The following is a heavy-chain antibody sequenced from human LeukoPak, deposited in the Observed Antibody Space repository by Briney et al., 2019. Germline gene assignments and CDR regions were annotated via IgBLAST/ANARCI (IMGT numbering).Heavy chain of an antibody. CDR1: GFTVSSNY. D-gene: IGHD7-27*01. Sequence: QTGGSLRLSCAASGFTVSSNYMSWVRQAPGKGLEWASVIYSGGSTYYADSVKGRFTISRDNSKNTLYLQMNSLRAEDTAVYYCARLSGPNWFDPWGQGTLVTVSS. CDR2: IYSGGST. V-gene: IGHV3-53*01. CDR3: ARLSGPNWFDP. J-gene: IGHJ5*02.